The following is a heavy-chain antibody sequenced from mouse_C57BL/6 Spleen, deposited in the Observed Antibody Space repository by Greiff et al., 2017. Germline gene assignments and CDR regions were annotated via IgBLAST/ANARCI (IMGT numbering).Heavy chain of an antibody. D-gene: IGHD1-1*01. V-gene: IGHV3-1*01. Sequence: EVMLVESGPGMVKPSQSLSLTCTVTGYSITSGYDWHCLRPFPGNKLEWMGYISYSGSTYYNPSLKSRISITHDTSKDNFNRKLYFVTTEETAKDYGARFSAIVEGEFDVWGTGTMVTVS. CDR2: ISYSGST. CDR3: ARFSAIVEGEFDV. CDR1: GYSITSGYD. J-gene: IGHJ1*03.